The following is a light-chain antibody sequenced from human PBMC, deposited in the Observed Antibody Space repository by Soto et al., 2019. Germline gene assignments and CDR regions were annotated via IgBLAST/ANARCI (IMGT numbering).Light chain of an antibody. Sequence: EIVLAHSPGTLSFSPGERATLSVRASQSVSSSYLAWYQQKPGQSPRLLISDASNRAADIPDRFSGSGSGTDFTLTINRLEPEDFAVYYCQQYAGSPRTFGQGTKVDI. CDR3: QQYAGSPRT. CDR1: QSVSSSY. J-gene: IGKJ1*01. CDR2: DAS. V-gene: IGKV3-20*01.